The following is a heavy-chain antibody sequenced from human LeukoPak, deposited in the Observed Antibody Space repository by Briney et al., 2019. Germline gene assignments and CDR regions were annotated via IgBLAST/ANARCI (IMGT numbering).Heavy chain of an antibody. CDR2: IYHSGST. CDR1: GGSISSSNW. V-gene: IGHV4-4*02. Sequence: PSETLSLTCAVSGGSISSSNWWSWVRQPPGKRLEWIGEIYHSGSTNYNPSLKSRVTISVDKSKNHFSLKLSSVTAADTAVYYCARSSIFGVVINFFDYWGQGTLVTVSS. D-gene: IGHD3-3*01. CDR3: ARSSIFGVVINFFDY. J-gene: IGHJ4*02.